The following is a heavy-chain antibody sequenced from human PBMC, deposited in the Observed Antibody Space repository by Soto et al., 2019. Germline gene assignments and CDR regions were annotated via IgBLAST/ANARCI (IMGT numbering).Heavy chain of an antibody. CDR3: SKAIYVSPPPTQYFDY. CDR2: IYPGDSDT. CDR1: GYSFTSYW. D-gene: IGHD3-10*02. Sequence: GESLKISCKGSGYSFTSYWIGWVRQTPGKGLEWMGIIYPGDSDTRYSPSFQGQVTISRDNSKNTLYLQMNSLRAEDTAVYYCSKAIYVSPPPTQYFDYWGQGTLVTVSS. J-gene: IGHJ4*02. V-gene: IGHV5-51*01.